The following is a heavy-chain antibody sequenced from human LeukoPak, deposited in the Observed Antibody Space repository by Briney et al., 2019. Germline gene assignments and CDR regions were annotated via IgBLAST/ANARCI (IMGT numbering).Heavy chain of an antibody. CDR1: GGSISSYY. CDR3: ATNLGNPFDY. V-gene: IGHV4-59*05. J-gene: IGHJ4*02. Sequence: SETLSLTCTVSGGSISSYYWSWIRQPPGKGLEWIGSIYYSGSTYYNPSLKSRVTISVDTSKNQFSLKLSSVTAADTAVYYCATNLGNPFDYWGQGTLVTVSS. D-gene: IGHD1-14*01. CDR2: IYYSGST.